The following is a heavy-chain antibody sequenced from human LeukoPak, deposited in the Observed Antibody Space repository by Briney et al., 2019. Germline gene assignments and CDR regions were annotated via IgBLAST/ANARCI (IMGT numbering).Heavy chain of an antibody. CDR3: ARDVMYSSGWYGGFDY. J-gene: IGHJ4*02. CDR2: ISSSGSTI. D-gene: IGHD6-19*01. Sequence: GGSLRLSCAASGFTFSSYEVNWVRQAPGKGLEWVSYISSSGSTIYYADSVKGRFTISRDNAKNSLYLQMNSLRAEDTAVYYCARDVMYSSGWYGGFDYWGQGTLVTVSS. CDR1: GFTFSSYE. V-gene: IGHV3-48*03.